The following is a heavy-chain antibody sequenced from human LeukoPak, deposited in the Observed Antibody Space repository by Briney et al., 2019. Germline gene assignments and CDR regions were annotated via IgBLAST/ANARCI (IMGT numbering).Heavy chain of an antibody. CDR2: IYYSGST. J-gene: IGHJ1*01. CDR3: ARLPRAAAPQCLQH. V-gene: IGHV4-39*01. CDR1: GGSISSSSYY. D-gene: IGHD6-13*01. Sequence: KPSETLSLTCTVSGGSISSSSYYWGWIRQPPGKGLECIGSIYYSGSTYYSSSLKSRVTISVDTSKNQFSLKLSSVTAADTAVYYCARLPRAAAPQCLQHWGQGTLVTVSS.